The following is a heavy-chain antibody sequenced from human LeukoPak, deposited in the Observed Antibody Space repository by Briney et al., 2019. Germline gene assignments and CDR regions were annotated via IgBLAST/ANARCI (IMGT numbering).Heavy chain of an antibody. CDR2: ISGSGGST. V-gene: IGHV3-23*01. CDR3: AKGSGRGDFWSGYYNDY. J-gene: IGHJ4*02. D-gene: IGHD3-3*01. Sequence: GGSLRLSCAASGFTFSSYAMSWVRQAPGKGLEWVSAISGSGGSTYYADSVKGRFTISRDNSKNTPYLQMNSLRAEDTAVYYCAKGSGRGDFWSGYYNDYWGQGTLVTVSS. CDR1: GFTFSSYA.